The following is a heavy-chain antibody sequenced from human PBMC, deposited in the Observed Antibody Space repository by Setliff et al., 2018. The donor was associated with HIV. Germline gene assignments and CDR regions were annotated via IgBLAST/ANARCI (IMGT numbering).Heavy chain of an antibody. CDR3: ASGILKKYALDI. V-gene: IGHV1-69-2*01. D-gene: IGHD6-25*01. Sequence: ASVKVSCKVSGYTFTDYYIHWVQQAPGKGLEWMGLVDPGDGEPEYAERFQGRVTITADTSIDTAYMDLSSLTSEDTAVYYCASGILKKYALDIWGQGTTVTVSS. CDR2: VDPGDGEP. J-gene: IGHJ3*02. CDR1: GYTFTDYY.